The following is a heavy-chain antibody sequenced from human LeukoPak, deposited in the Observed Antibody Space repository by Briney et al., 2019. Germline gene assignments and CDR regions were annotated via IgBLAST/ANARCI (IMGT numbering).Heavy chain of an antibody. V-gene: IGHV3-30*02. CDR3: AKDYYYYDSSGYPIFDY. D-gene: IGHD3-22*01. Sequence: GGSLRLSCAASGFPLSSYAMSWVRQAPGKGLEWVAFIRYDGSNKYYADSVKGRFTISRDNSKNTLYLQMNSLRAEDTAVYYCAKDYYYYDSSGYPIFDYWGQGTLVTVSS. J-gene: IGHJ4*02. CDR1: GFPLSSYA. CDR2: IRYDGSNK.